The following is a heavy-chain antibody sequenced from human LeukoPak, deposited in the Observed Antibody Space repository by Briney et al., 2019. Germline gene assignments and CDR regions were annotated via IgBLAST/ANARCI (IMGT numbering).Heavy chain of an antibody. J-gene: IGHJ4*02. Sequence: QSGGSLRLSCAASGFTVSSNYMSWVRQAPGKGLEWVSVIYSGGSTYYADSVKGRFTISRDNSKNTLYLQMNSLRAEDTAAYYCASGPTYYDILTGYPFDYWGQGTLVTVSS. CDR1: GFTVSSNY. V-gene: IGHV3-53*01. D-gene: IGHD3-9*01. CDR3: ASGPTYYDILTGYPFDY. CDR2: IYSGGST.